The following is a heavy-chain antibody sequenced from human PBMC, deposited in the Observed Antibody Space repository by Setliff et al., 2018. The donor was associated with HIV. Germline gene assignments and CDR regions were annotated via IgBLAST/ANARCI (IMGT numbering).Heavy chain of an antibody. Sequence: SVKVSCKASGGTFSSYAISWVRQAPGQGLEWMGGIIPIFGTANYARKFQGRVTITTDESTSTAYMELSSLRSEDTAVYYCATDYGGAYYYYYYGMDVWGQGTTVTVSS. CDR2: IIPIFGTA. CDR3: ATDYGGAYYYYYYGMDV. J-gene: IGHJ6*02. D-gene: IGHD4-17*01. V-gene: IGHV1-69*05. CDR1: GGTFSSYA.